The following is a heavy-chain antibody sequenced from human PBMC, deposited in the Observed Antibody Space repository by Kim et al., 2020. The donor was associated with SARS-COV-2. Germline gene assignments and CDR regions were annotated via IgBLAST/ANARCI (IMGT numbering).Heavy chain of an antibody. J-gene: IGHJ4*02. Sequence: GGSLRLSCAASGFTFSSYSMNWVRQAPGKGLEWVSSISSSSSYIYYADSVKGRFTISRDNAKNSLYLQMNSLRAEDTAVYYCARDLVVRSSSSCSVYWGQGTLVTVSS. CDR1: GFTFSSYS. CDR3: ARDLVVRSSSSCSVY. V-gene: IGHV3-21*01. CDR2: ISSSSSYI. D-gene: IGHD6-13*01.